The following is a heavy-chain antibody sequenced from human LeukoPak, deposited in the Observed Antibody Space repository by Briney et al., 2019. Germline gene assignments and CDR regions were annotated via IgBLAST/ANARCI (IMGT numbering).Heavy chain of an antibody. J-gene: IGHJ4*02. V-gene: IGHV1-18*01. CDR1: GYTFTSYG. Sequence: GASVKVSCKASGYTFTSYGISWVRQAPGQGLEWMGWISAYNGNTNYAQKFQGRLTMTTDTSTSTAYMELRSLRSDDTAVYYCARGGRSYDSSGYYPIDYWGQGTLVTVSS. D-gene: IGHD3-22*01. CDR2: ISAYNGNT. CDR3: ARGGRSYDSSGYYPIDY.